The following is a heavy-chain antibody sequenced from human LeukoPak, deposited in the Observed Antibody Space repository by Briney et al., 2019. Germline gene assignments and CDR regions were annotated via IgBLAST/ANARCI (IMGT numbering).Heavy chain of an antibody. CDR3: AKDVAFNWGPPLDY. CDR2: ISGSGGST. CDR1: GFTFRSYA. Sequence: GGSLRLSRAASGFTFRSYAMSWVRQAPGKGLEWVSAISGSGGSTYYADSVKGRFTISRDNSKNTLYLQMNSLRAEDTAVYYCAKDVAFNWGPPLDYWGQGTLVTVSS. J-gene: IGHJ4*02. V-gene: IGHV3-23*01. D-gene: IGHD7-27*01.